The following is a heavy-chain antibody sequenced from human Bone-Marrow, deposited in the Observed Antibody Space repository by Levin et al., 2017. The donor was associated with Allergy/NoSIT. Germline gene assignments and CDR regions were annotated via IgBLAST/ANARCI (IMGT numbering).Heavy chain of an antibody. D-gene: IGHD5-12*01. CDR3: ARQNFVRGGGSGFDYRLDAFDI. V-gene: IGHV4-39*01. Sequence: SETLSLTCSVSGGSISSSSHYWGWIRQAPGKGLEWIGTVFYLESTYLSPSLESRVSVSVDTSKNQFFLQMNSVTAADTAVYFCARQNFVRGGGSGFDYRLDAFDIWGQGTMVTVSS. CDR2: VFYLEST. CDR1: GGSISSSSHY. J-gene: IGHJ3*02.